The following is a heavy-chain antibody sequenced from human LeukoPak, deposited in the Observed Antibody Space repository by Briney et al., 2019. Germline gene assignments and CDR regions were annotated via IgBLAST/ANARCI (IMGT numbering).Heavy chain of an antibody. Sequence: ASVKVSCKVSRYTLTELSMHWVRQAPGKGLEWMGGFGPEDGETIYAQKFQGRVTMTEDTSTDTAYMELSSLRSEDTAVYYCATVEVGQQLADYWGQGTLVTVSS. D-gene: IGHD6-13*01. V-gene: IGHV1-24*01. CDR1: RYTLTELS. CDR2: FGPEDGET. J-gene: IGHJ4*02. CDR3: ATVEVGQQLADY.